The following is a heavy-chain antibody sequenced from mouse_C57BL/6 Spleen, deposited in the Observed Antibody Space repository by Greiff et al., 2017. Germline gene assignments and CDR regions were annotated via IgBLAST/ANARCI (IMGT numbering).Heavy chain of an antibody. Sequence: EVKLEESGEGLVKPGGSLKLSCAASGFTFSSYAMSWVRQTPEKRLEWVAYISSGGDYIYYADTVKGRFTISRDNARNTLYLQMSSLKSEDTAMYYCTSDDYDYAMDYWGQGTSVTVSS. CDR1: GFTFSSYA. J-gene: IGHJ4*01. CDR2: ISSGGDYI. V-gene: IGHV5-9-1*02. D-gene: IGHD2-4*01. CDR3: TSDDYDYAMDY.